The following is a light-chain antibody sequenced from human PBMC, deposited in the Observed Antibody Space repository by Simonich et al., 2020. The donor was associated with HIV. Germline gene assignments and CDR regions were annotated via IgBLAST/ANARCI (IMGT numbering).Light chain of an antibody. J-gene: IGKJ3*01. CDR2: WAT. CDR1: HSVLYRSNNKNY. Sequence: DIVMTKSPDSMAVSLCARSPINCKSRHSVLYRSNNKNYLALYLQKPGKPPKLLIYWATTRESGVPDLFSGSGSGTDFTLTISSLQAADVAVYYCQQYYSTPTTFGPGTKVDIK. CDR3: QQYYSTPTT. V-gene: IGKV4-1*01.